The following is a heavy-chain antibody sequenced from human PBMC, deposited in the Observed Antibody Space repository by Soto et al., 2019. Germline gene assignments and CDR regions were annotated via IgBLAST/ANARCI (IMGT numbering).Heavy chain of an antibody. D-gene: IGHD6-19*01. Sequence: GGSLRLSCAASGFTFSDYYMSWIRQAPGKGLEWVSYISSSGSTMYYADSVKGRFTISRENAKNSLYLQMNSLRAEDTAVYYCARHVNLPLAGTGFDSWGRGTLVTVSS. CDR1: GFTFSDYY. CDR3: ARHVNLPLAGTGFDS. CDR2: ISSSGSTM. J-gene: IGHJ4*02. V-gene: IGHV3-11*01.